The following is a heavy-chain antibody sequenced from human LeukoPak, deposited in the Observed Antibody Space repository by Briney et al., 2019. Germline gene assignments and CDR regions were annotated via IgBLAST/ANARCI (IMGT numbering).Heavy chain of an antibody. J-gene: IGHJ4*02. CDR1: GFTFSSYW. CDR3: ARGGSYYYVLIDY. D-gene: IGHD1-26*01. V-gene: IGHV3-7*01. CDR2: IKQDGSEK. Sequence: GGSLRLSCAASGFTFSSYWMSWVRQAPGKGLEWVANIKQDGSEKYYVDSVKGRFTIPRDNAKNSLYLQMNSLRAEDTAVYYCARGGSYYYVLIDYWGQGTLVTVSS.